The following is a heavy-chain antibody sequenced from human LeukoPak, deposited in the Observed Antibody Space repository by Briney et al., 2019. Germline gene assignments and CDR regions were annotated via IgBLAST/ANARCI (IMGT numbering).Heavy chain of an antibody. CDR2: IHYSGNT. CDR3: ARENNDYGGKKAFDY. J-gene: IGHJ4*02. Sequence: SETLSLTCAVSGGSSRSGDYFWSWIRQPPGKGLEWIGHIHYSGNTYYNPSLKSRVSISVDTSKYQFSLKLSSVTAADTAVYYCARENNDYGGKKAFDYWGQGTLVTVSS. D-gene: IGHD4-23*01. V-gene: IGHV4-30-4*01. CDR1: GGSSRSGDYF.